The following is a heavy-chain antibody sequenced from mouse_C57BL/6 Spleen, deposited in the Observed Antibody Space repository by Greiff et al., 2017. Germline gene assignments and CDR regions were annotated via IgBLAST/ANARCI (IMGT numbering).Heavy chain of an antibody. Sequence: QVQLKQPGAELVKPGASVKVSCKASGYTFTSYWMHWVKQRPGQGLEWIGRIHPSDSDTNYNQKFKGKATLTVDKSSSTAYMQLSSLTSEDSAVXYCAISPPSGYCDVWGTGTTVTVSS. CDR3: AISPPSGYCDV. J-gene: IGHJ1*03. CDR2: IHPSDSDT. CDR1: GYTFTSYW. V-gene: IGHV1-74*01.